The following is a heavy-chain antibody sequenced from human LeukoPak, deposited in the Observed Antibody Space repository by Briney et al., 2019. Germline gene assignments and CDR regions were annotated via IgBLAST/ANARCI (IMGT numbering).Heavy chain of an antibody. CDR1: GFTFSNYA. J-gene: IGHJ4*02. CDR3: AKGPYCSSTSCYTIGSFDY. Sequence: GGSLRLSCAASGFTFSNYAMSWVRQAPGKGLEWVSSISVSGNSTYYADSVKGRFTISRDNFKTTLYPQMNNLRAEDTAVYYCAKGPYCSSTSCYTIGSFDYWGQGTLVTVSS. CDR2: ISVSGNST. V-gene: IGHV3-23*01. D-gene: IGHD2-2*02.